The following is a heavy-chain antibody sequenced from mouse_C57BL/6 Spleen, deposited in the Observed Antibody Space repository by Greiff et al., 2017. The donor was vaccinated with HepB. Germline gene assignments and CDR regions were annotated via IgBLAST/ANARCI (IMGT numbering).Heavy chain of an antibody. D-gene: IGHD1-1*01. J-gene: IGHJ1*03. CDR3: ARITTVVAQWYFDV. CDR2: INPNNGGT. CDR1: GYTFTDYN. V-gene: IGHV1-18*01. Sequence: EVQLQQSGPELVKPGASVKIPCKASGYTFTDYNMDWVKQSHGKSLEWIGDINPNNGGTIYNQKFKGKATLTVDKSSSTAYMELRSLTSEDTAVYYCARITTVVAQWYFDVWATGTTVTVSS.